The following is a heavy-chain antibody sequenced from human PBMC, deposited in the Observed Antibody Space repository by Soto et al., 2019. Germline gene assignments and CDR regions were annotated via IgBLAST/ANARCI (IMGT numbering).Heavy chain of an antibody. J-gene: IGHJ4*02. CDR3: ARSLYCSGGSCSNFDY. Sequence: GGSLRLSCAASGFTFSDYYMSWIRQAPGKGLEWVSYISSSGSTIYYADSVKGRFTISRDNAKNSLYLQMNSLRAEDTAVYYCARSLYCSGGSCSNFDYWGQGTLVTVSS. V-gene: IGHV3-11*01. D-gene: IGHD2-15*01. CDR1: GFTFSDYY. CDR2: ISSSGSTI.